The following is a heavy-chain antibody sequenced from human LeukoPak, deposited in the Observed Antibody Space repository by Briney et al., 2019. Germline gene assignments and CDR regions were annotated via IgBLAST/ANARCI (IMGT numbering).Heavy chain of an antibody. CDR1: GGSISSGDYY. D-gene: IGHD3-3*01. V-gene: IGHV4-30-4*08. CDR3: ARGRSGYYENY. CDR2: INHSGST. J-gene: IGHJ4*02. Sequence: SQTLSLTCTVSGGSISSGDYYWSWIRQPPGKGLEWIGEINHSGSTNYNPSLKSRVTISVDTSKNQFSLKLSSVTAADTAVYYCARGRSGYYENYWGQGTLVTVSS.